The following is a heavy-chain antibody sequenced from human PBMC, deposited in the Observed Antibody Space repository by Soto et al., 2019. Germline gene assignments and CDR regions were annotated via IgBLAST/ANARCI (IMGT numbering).Heavy chain of an antibody. CDR3: ARVTGGSSWKDPYYYYGMDV. D-gene: IGHD6-13*01. Sequence: LGESLKISCKGSGYSFTSYWIGWVRQMPGKGLEWMGIIYPGDSDTRYSPSFQGQVTISADKSISTAYLQWSSLKASDTAMYYCARVTGGSSWKDPYYYYGMDVWGQGTTVTVSS. J-gene: IGHJ6*02. CDR1: GYSFTSYW. V-gene: IGHV5-51*01. CDR2: IYPGDSDT.